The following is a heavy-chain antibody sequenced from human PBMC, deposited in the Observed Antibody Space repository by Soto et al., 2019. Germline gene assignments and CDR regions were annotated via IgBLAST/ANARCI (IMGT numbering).Heavy chain of an antibody. CDR3: SIRPGYSGSWYWIC. V-gene: IGHV3-23*01. Sequence: GGSLRLSCAASGFSGSSNYMSWVRQAPGKGLEWVSAISGSGDSTYYADSVKGRFTISGDNSENTLFLHMNSLRAEDAAVSYCSIRPGYSGSWYWICWAQRTLVTVSS. J-gene: IGHJ1*01. CDR2: ISGSGDST. D-gene: IGHD6-13*01. CDR1: GFSGSSNY.